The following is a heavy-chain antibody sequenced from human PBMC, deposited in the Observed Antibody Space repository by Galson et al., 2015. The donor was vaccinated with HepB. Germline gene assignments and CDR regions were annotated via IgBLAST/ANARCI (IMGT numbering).Heavy chain of an antibody. CDR1: GGSFGSYE. D-gene: IGHD6-6*01. CDR2: VIPIIDVT. Sequence: SVKVSCKASGGSFGSYEVIWVRQAPGQGLQWMGRVIPIIDVTNYAQDFQGRVTMTADKTTGTAYMELSSLRSEDTAVYYCVSLHTSSSDYWGQGTLVTVSS. J-gene: IGHJ4*02. V-gene: IGHV1-69*04. CDR3: VSLHTSSSDY.